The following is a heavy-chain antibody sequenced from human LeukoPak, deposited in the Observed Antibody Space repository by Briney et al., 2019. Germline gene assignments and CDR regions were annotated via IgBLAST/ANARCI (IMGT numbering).Heavy chain of an antibody. J-gene: IGHJ4*02. V-gene: IGHV3-15*01. CDR1: GFTFSNAW. CDR3: TTGITMVRGVIHLIDY. D-gene: IGHD3-10*01. CDR2: IKSKTDGGTT. Sequence: GGSLRPSCAASGFTFSNAWMSWVRQAPGKGLEWVGRIKSKTDGGTTDYAAPVKGRFTISRDDSKNTLYLQMNSLKTEDTAVYYCTTGITMVRGVIHLIDYWGQGTLVTVSS.